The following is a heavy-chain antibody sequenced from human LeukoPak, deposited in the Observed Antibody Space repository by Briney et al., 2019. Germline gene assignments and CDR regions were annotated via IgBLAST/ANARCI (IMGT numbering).Heavy chain of an antibody. CDR1: GGTLSSYA. D-gene: IGHD4-11*01. V-gene: IGHV1-69*13. CDR2: IIPIFGTA. Sequence: ASVTVSFTASGGTLSSYAISWVRQAPGQGLEWMGGIIPIFGTANYAQKFQGRVTITADESTSTAYMELSSLRSEDTAVYYCARSRTATTVTNSGRNFDYWGQGTLVTVSS. J-gene: IGHJ4*02. CDR3: ARSRTATTVTNSGRNFDY.